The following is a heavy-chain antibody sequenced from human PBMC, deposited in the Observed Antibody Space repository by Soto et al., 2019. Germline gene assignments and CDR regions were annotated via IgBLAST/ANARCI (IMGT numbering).Heavy chain of an antibody. CDR2: INPHSGGT. Sequence: ASVKVSCKASGYTFTGYYMHWVRQAPGQGLEWMGWINPHSGGTNYAQKFQGRVTMTRDTSISTAYMELSRLRSDDTAVYYCAREFFSSWYAEFNWSDPWGQGTLVTVSS. CDR3: AREFFSSWYAEFNWSDP. CDR1: GYTFTGYY. V-gene: IGHV1-2*02. D-gene: IGHD6-13*01. J-gene: IGHJ5*02.